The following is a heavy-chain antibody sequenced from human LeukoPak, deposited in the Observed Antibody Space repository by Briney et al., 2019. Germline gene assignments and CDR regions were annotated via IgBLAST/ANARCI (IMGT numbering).Heavy chain of an antibody. V-gene: IGHV3-23*01. Sequence: GGSLRLSCAASGFTIRSYGMSWVRQAPGKGLEWVSGIGATTGNTYYAASVKGRVTISRDTSKNTLYLQMNSLRAEDTAVYYCARDWDTDGMDVWGQGTTVTVSS. D-gene: IGHD1-26*01. CDR1: GFTIRSYG. CDR2: IGATTGNT. CDR3: ARDWDTDGMDV. J-gene: IGHJ6*02.